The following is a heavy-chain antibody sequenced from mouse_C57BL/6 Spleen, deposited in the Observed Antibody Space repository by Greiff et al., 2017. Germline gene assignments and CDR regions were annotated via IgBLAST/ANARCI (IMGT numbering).Heavy chain of an antibody. CDR2: IHPSDSDT. Sequence: QVQLQQPGAELVKPGASVKVSCKASGYTFTSYWMHWVKQRPGQGLEWIGRIHPSDSDTNYNQKFKGKATLTVDKSSSTAYMQLSSLTSEDSAVYCCANYYGSSYGAYWGQGTLVTVSA. V-gene: IGHV1-74*01. D-gene: IGHD1-1*01. J-gene: IGHJ3*01. CDR1: GYTFTSYW. CDR3: ANYYGSSYGAY.